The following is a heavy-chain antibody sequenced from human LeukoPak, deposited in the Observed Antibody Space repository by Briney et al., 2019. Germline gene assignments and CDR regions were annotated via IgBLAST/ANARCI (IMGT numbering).Heavy chain of an antibody. CDR2: ISKDGSMR. V-gene: IGHV3-30*04. CDR1: GFSFSKYA. Sequence: GGSLRLSCAASGFSFSKYAMDWVRQAPGKGLEWVAIISKDGSMRYYADSVKGRFTVSRDNSNNTLSLQMNSLKSEDTAVYYRARAWELDYWGQGTLVTVSS. CDR3: ARAWELDY. J-gene: IGHJ4*02. D-gene: IGHD1-26*01.